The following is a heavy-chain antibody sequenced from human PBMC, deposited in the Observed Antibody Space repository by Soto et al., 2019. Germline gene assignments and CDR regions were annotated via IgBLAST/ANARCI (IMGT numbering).Heavy chain of an antibody. CDR1: GGTFSSYT. Sequence: QVQLVQSGAEVKKPGSSVKVSCKASGGTFSSYTISWVRQAPGQGLEWMGRIIPILGIANYAQKFQGRVTITAEKSTSTAYMELSSLRSEDTAVYYCARVFSSSWYGDWFDPWGQGTLVTVSS. D-gene: IGHD6-13*01. CDR3: ARVFSSSWYGDWFDP. J-gene: IGHJ5*02. CDR2: IIPILGIA. V-gene: IGHV1-69*02.